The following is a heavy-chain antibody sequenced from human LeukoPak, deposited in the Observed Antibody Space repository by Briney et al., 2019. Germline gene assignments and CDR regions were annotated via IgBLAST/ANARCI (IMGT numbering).Heavy chain of an antibody. J-gene: IGHJ3*02. CDR2: IRSKAYGGTT. D-gene: IGHD4/OR15-4a*01. V-gene: IGHV3-49*04. CDR3: TREGASDAFDI. CDR1: GFNFGDYA. Sequence: PGGSLRLSCTASGFNFGDYAMSWVRQAPGKGLEWVGFIRSKAYGGTTEYAASVKGRFTISRDDSKSIAYLQMNSLKTEDTAVYYCTREGASDAFDIWGQGTMVTVSS.